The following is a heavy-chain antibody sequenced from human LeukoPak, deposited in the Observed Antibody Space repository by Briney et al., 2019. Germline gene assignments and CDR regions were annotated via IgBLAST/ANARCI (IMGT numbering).Heavy chain of an antibody. D-gene: IGHD3-10*01. CDR2: IYYNGIT. V-gene: IGHV4-59*01. J-gene: IGHJ4*02. Sequence: SETLSLTCTVSGGSISRFHWSWIRQPPGKGPEWIGHIYYNGITNYNPSLKSRVTISVDTSKNQFYLKLSSVTAADTVVYYCARGSGSSTEGPSLDYRGQGTMASVCS. CDR1: GGSISRFH. CDR3: ARGSGSSTEGPSLDY.